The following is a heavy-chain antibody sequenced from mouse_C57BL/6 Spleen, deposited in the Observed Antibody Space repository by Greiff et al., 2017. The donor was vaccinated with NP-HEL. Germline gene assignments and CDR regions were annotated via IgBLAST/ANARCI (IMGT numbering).Heavy chain of an antibody. CDR1: GYTFTEYT. D-gene: IGHD2-4*01. V-gene: IGHV1-62-2*01. CDR3: ARNEGLDYDGGAGFAY. Sequence: QVQLQQSGAELVKPGASVKLSCKASGYTFTEYTIHWVKQRSGQGLEWIGWFYPGSGSIKYNEKFKDKATLTADKSSSTVYMELSRLTSEDSAVYFCARNEGLDYDGGAGFAYWGQGTLVTVSA. J-gene: IGHJ3*01. CDR2: FYPGSGSI.